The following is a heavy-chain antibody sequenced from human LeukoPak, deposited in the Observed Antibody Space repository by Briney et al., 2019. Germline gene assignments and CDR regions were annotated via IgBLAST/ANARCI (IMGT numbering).Heavy chain of an antibody. CDR3: AREGKEANDY. CDR2: ISSSGSNI. V-gene: IGHV3-48*03. Sequence: PGGSLRLSCAASGFTFSSYEMNWVRQAPGKGLEWVSYISSSGSNIYYADSVKGRFTISRDNAKNSLYLQMNSLRAEDTAVYYCAREGKEANDYWGQGTLVTVSS. J-gene: IGHJ4*02. D-gene: IGHD4/OR15-4a*01. CDR1: GFTFSSYE.